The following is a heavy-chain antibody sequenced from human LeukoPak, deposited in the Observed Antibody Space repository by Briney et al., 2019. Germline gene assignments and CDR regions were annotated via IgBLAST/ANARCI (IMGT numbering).Heavy chain of an antibody. J-gene: IGHJ5*02. CDR3: AKREYQPRSGETWFDP. Sequence: GRSLRLSCAASGFTFSSYAMSWVRQAPGKGLEWVSAISGSGGSTYYADSVKGRFTISRDNSKNTLYLQMNSLRAEDTAVYYCAKREYQPRSGETWFDPWGQGTLVTVSS. V-gene: IGHV3-23*01. CDR1: GFTFSSYA. D-gene: IGHD2-2*01. CDR2: ISGSGGST.